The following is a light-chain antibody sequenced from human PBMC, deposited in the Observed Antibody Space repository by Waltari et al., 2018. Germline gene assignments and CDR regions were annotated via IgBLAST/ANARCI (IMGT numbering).Light chain of an antibody. CDR3: QSYDSSLSGWV. V-gene: IGLV1-40*01. Sequence: VSGAPGQRVTISCTGSSSNIGAGYDVHWYQQLPGTAPKLLIYGNSNRPSGVPDRFSGSKSGTSASLAITGLQAEDEADYYCQSYDSSLSGWVFGGGTKLTVL. CDR1: SSNIGAGYD. CDR2: GNS. J-gene: IGLJ3*02.